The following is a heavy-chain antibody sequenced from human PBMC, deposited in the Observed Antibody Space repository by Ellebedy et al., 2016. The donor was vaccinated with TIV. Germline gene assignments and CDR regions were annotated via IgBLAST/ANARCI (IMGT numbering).Heavy chain of an antibody. V-gene: IGHV1-18*04. CDR3: ARFVDGDYEDY. Sequence: AASVKVSCKASGYTFTNSGISWARQAPGQGLEWMGWIIGYNGNTSSAQKLQGRVTMTTDTSTSTAYLELRSLRSDDTAVYYCARFVDGDYEDYWGQGALVTVSS. CDR2: IIGYNGNT. CDR1: GYTFTNSG. D-gene: IGHD4-17*01. J-gene: IGHJ4*02.